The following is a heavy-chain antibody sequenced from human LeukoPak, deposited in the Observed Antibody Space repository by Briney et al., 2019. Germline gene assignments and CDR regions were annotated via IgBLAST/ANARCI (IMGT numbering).Heavy chain of an antibody. CDR3: ARYYCGTSTTCYMFDF. CDR2: IKQAASET. D-gene: IGHD2-2*01. Sequence: GGPLRLSCAASGFTFSSYWMTWVRQAPGKGLEWVAIIKQAASETYYVGSVKGRFTISRDNAKNSLYLQMSSLRADDTAVYYCARYYCGTSTTCYMFDFCGQGTLVTVSS. J-gene: IGHJ4*02. CDR1: GFTFSSYW. V-gene: IGHV3-7*01.